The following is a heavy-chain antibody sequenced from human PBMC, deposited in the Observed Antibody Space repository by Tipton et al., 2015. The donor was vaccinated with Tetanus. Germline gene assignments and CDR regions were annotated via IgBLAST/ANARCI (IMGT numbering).Heavy chain of an antibody. J-gene: IGHJ4*02. CDR3: ARDVGGNVPSVADY. D-gene: IGHD4-23*01. CDR1: GYTFTSYG. Sequence: QLVQSGAEVKKPGASVKVSCKASGYTFTSYGISWVRQAPGQGLEWMGWISACHGNTNYAQKLQGRVTMTTDTSTSPAYMELRSLRSDDTAVYYCARDVGGNVPSVADYWGQGTLVTVSS. V-gene: IGHV1-18*01. CDR2: ISACHGNT.